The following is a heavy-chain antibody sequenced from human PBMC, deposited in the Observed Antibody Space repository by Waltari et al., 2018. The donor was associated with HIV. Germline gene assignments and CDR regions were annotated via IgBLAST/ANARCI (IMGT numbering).Heavy chain of an antibody. D-gene: IGHD5-18*01. J-gene: IGHJ4*02. CDR1: GYTFTSYD. Sequence: QVQLVQSGAEVKKPGASVKVYCKASGYTFTSYDTNWVRQATGQGLEWMGWMNPNSGNTGYAQKFQGRVTMTRNTSRSTAYMELSSLRSEDTAVYYCARGLTAIPPGGYWGQGTLVTVSS. CDR2: MNPNSGNT. CDR3: ARGLTAIPPGGY. V-gene: IGHV1-8*01.